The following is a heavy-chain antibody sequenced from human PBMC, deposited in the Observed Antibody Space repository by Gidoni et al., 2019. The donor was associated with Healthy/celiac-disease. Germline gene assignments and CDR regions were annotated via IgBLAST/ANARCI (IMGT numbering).Heavy chain of an antibody. D-gene: IGHD2-8*01. Sequence: EVQLVESGGGLVQPGGSLKLSCAASGFTFSGSAMHWVRQASGKGLEWVGRIRSKANSYATAYAASVKGRFTISRDDSKNTAYLQMNSLKTEDTAVYYCTSLITRGMDVWGQGTTVTVSS. CDR1: GFTFSGSA. CDR3: TSLITRGMDV. V-gene: IGHV3-73*01. CDR2: IRSKANSYAT. J-gene: IGHJ6*02.